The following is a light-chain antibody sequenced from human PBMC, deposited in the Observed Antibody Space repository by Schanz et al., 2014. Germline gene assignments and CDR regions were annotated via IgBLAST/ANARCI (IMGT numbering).Light chain of an antibody. V-gene: IGLV2-14*02. CDR1: SSDVGSYDL. CDR2: DVS. J-gene: IGLJ3*02. Sequence: QSVLTQPASVSGSPGQSITISCIGTSSDVGSYDLVSWYQQHPGKVPKLMIYDVSNRPSGVSNRFSGSKSGNTASLTISGLQAEEEADYSCNSFTSSHTHVFGGGTKLPVL. CDR3: NSFTSSHTHV.